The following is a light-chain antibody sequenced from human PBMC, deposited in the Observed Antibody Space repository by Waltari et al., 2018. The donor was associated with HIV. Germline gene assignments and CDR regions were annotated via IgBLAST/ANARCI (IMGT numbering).Light chain of an antibody. Sequence: QSVLTQPPSVSGAPGQRVTISCTGGSSNIGADSNVHWYQQPPGTAPRLLIYVNSIRPSGGPDRFAGSNAGTSASRTITGLQAEDDATYYCHSYDSDRGPVFGGGTKLTVL. CDR1: SSNIGADSN. CDR2: VNS. CDR3: HSYDSDRGPV. J-gene: IGLJ3*02. V-gene: IGLV1-40*01.